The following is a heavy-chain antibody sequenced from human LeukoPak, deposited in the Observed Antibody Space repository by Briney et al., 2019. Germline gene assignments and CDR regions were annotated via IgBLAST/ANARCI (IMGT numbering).Heavy chain of an antibody. CDR2: ITGPGGST. CDR3: AKQSYARSLGE. Sequence: GGSLRLSCAASGFTFSTYAMSWVRRTPGKGLEWVSAITGPGGSTYYADSVKGRFTISRDNSKNTLYLQMSSLRVEDTAVYYCAKQSYARSLGEGGPGTLVSVSS. CDR1: GFTFSTYA. D-gene: IGHD2-8*01. V-gene: IGHV3-23*01. J-gene: IGHJ4*02.